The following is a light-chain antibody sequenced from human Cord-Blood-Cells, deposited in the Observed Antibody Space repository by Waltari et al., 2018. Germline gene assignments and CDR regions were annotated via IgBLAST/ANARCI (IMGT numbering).Light chain of an antibody. CDR3: CAYAGTWV. V-gene: IGLV2-23*01. CDR1: SSSVGSSNL. Sequence: QSALTQPASVSGSPGQAITISCTGTSSSVGSSNLVPWYQQHPGKAPKLMIYEGSKRPSGVSNRFSGSKSGNTASLTISGLQAEDEADYYCCAYAGTWVFGGGTKLTVL. J-gene: IGLJ3*02. CDR2: EGS.